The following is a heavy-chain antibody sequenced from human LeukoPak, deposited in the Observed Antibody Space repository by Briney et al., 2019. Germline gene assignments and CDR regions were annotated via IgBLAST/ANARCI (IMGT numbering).Heavy chain of an antibody. V-gene: IGHV3-30*18. CDR1: GFTFSSYG. J-gene: IGHJ5*02. CDR2: ISYDGSNK. CDR3: AKEGNYYGSGNNWFDP. Sequence: PGRSLRLSCAASGFTFSSYGMHWVRQAPGKGLEWVAVISYDGSNKYYADSVKGRFTISRDNSKNTLYLQVNSLRAEDTAVYYCAKEGNYYGSGNNWFDPWGQGTLVTVSS. D-gene: IGHD3-10*01.